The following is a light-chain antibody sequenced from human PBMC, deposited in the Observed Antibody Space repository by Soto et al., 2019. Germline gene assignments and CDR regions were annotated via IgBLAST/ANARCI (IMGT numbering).Light chain of an antibody. CDR3: QQYGGSPPT. CDR2: GAS. CDR1: QSVSSNY. V-gene: IGKV3-20*01. J-gene: IGKJ1*01. Sequence: EIVLTQSPGTLSLSPGERATLSCRASQSVSSNYLAWYQRKPGQAPRLLIYGASSRATDIPNRFSGSWSGTDFTLTITRLEPEDFAFYFRQQYGGSPPTFGQGTKVEIK.